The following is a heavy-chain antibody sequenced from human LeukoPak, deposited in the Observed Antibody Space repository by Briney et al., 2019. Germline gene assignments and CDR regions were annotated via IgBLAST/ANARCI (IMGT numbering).Heavy chain of an antibody. D-gene: IGHD6-13*01. CDR1: GFTFSSYG. CDR3: ARDGDSSSWDFDY. CDR2: IWYDGSNK. J-gene: IGHJ4*02. V-gene: IGHV3-33*08. Sequence: PGGSLRLSCAASGFTFSSYGMHWVRQAPGKGLEWVAVIWYDGSNKYYADSVKGRFTISRDNSKNTLYLQMNSLRAEDTAVYYCARDGDSSSWDFDYWGQGTLVTVSS.